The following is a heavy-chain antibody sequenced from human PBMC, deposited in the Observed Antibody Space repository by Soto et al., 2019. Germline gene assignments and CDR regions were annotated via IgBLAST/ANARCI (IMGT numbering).Heavy chain of an antibody. D-gene: IGHD6-13*01. CDR3: VRDRRFSSSWYFGGFDY. CDR2: IWYDGSSD. V-gene: IGHV3-33*01. J-gene: IGHJ4*02. CDR1: GFTFSTYG. Sequence: QVQLVESGGGVVQPGRSLRLSCAASGFTFSTYGMHWVRQAPGKGLEWVAIIWYDGSSDYYADSVKGRFTISRDNSQNTLYLQMNSLRADDTALYYCVRDRRFSSSWYFGGFDYWGQGALVSVSS.